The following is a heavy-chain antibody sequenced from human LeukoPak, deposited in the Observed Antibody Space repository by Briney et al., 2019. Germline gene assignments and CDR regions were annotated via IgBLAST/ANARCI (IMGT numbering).Heavy chain of an antibody. CDR3: EKNGGGFWRGYYVDY. V-gene: IGHV3-23*01. CDR1: GFTFSSYA. J-gene: IGHJ4*02. Sequence: PGGSLRLSCAASGFTFSSYAMSWVRQAPGKGLEWVSAISGSGGSTYYADSVKGRFTISRDNSKNTLYLQMNSLRAEDTAVYYCEKNGGGFWRGYYVDYWGQGTLVTVSS. CDR2: ISGSGGST. D-gene: IGHD3-3*01.